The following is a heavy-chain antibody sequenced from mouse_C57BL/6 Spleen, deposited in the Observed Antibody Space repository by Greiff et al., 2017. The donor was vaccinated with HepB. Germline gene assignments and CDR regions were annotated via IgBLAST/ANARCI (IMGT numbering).Heavy chain of an antibody. J-gene: IGHJ1*03. V-gene: IGHV5-4*01. D-gene: IGHD3-1*01. CDR2: ISDGGSYT. Sequence: EVKLMESGGGLVKPGGSLKLSCAASGFTFSSYAMSWVRQTPEKRLEWVATISDGGSYTYYPDNVKGRFTISRDNATNNRYLQMSHLKSEDTAMYYCARERGGARGWYFDVWGTGTTVTVSS. CDR3: ARERGGARGWYFDV. CDR1: GFTFSSYA.